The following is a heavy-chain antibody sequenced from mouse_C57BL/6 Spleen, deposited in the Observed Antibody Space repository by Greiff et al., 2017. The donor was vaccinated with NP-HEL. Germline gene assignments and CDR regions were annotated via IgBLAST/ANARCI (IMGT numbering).Heavy chain of an antibody. J-gene: IGHJ3*01. CDR3: ARSGWLPLAY. V-gene: IGHV1-61*01. CDR1: GYTFTSYW. D-gene: IGHD2-3*01. CDR2: LYPSDSET. Sequence: QVQLQQPGAELVRPGSSVKLSCKASGYTFTSYWMDWVKQRPGQGLEWIGNLYPSDSETHYNQKFKDKATLTVDKSSSTAYMQLSSLTSEDSAVYYCARSGWLPLAYWGQGTLVTVSA.